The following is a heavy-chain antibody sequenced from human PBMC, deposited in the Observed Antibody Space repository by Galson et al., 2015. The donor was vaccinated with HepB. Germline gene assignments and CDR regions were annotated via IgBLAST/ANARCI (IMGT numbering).Heavy chain of an antibody. J-gene: IGHJ4*02. CDR1: GYTFTGYY. CDR3: ARVYLYGGNLYYFDY. CDR2: INPNSGGT. D-gene: IGHD4-23*01. Sequence: SVKVSCTASGYTFTGYYMHWVRQAPGKGLEWMGWINPNSGGTDYAQKFQGRVTMTRDTSISTAYMEMSRLRSDDTAVYYCARVYLYGGNLYYFDYWGQGTLVTVSS. V-gene: IGHV1-2*02.